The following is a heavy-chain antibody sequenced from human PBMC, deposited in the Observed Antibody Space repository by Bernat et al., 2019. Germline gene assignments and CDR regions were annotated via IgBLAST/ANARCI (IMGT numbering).Heavy chain of an antibody. V-gene: IGHV3-7*03. D-gene: IGHD1-1*01. J-gene: IGHJ4*02. CDR2: INQDGSET. Sequence: EVQLVESRGDLVQPGGSLRLSCAASGFIFNTNWMSWVRQAQGKGLAWLANINQDGSETYYVDSVRGRFDNARDNAKNSLFLQMNRLRVEDTAVYYCARSPGTGTVDYWGPGTLVTVSS. CDR3: ARSPGTGTVDY. CDR1: GFIFNTNW.